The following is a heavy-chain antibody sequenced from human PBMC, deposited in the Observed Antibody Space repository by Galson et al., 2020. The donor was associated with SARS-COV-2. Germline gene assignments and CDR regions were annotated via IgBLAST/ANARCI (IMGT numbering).Heavy chain of an antibody. CDR3: ATVSSSWELDYYCGRDV. J-gene: IGHJ6*02. V-gene: IGHV3-30*03. CDR1: GFTFSSYG. CDR2: ISYDGSNK. D-gene: IGHD6-13*01. Sequence: GESLRLSCAASGFTFSSYGMHWVRQPPGKGLEWVAVISYDGSNKYYADSVKGRFTISRDNSKNTLYLQMNSLRAEDTAVYYCATVSSSWELDYYCGRDVWGRGTTGTVSS.